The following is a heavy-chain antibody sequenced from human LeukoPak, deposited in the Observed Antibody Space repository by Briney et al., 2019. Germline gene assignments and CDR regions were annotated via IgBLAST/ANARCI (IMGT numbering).Heavy chain of an antibody. Sequence: GGSLRLSCAASGFTFSSYAMSWVRQAPGKGLEWISHVSSSGLNVLYADSVRGRFIISRDSAKKSVYLQMNSLGVDDTAVYYCASGRTSGGEKDWYFDHWGRGTLVTVSS. CDR2: VSSSGLNV. CDR3: ASGRTSGGEKDWYFDH. V-gene: IGHV3-48*04. CDR1: GFTFSSYA. D-gene: IGHD5-12*01. J-gene: IGHJ2*01.